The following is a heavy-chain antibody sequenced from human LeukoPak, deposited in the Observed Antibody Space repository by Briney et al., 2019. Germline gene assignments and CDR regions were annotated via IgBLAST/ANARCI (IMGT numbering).Heavy chain of an antibody. J-gene: IGHJ6*03. D-gene: IGHD2-2*02. CDR2: INPNSGGT. V-gene: IGHV1-2*02. CDR1: GYTFTGYY. Sequence: ASVKVSFKASGYTFTGYYMHWVRQAPGQGLEWMGLINPNSGGTNYAQKFQGRVTMTRDTSISTGYMELSSVISDDTAVYYCARAGHGIVVVVQAAILDYYYYMDVWGKGTTVTVSS. CDR3: ARAGHGIVVVVQAAILDYYYYMDV.